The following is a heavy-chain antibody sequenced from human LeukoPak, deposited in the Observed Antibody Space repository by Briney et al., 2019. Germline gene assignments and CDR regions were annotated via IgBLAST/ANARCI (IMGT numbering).Heavy chain of an antibody. CDR1: GFTFSSYG. J-gene: IGHJ4*02. D-gene: IGHD6-6*01. CDR3: AKLIAARTDYFDY. V-gene: IGHV3-30*02. Sequence: GGSLRLSCAASGFTFSSYGMHWVRQAPGKGLEWVAFIRYDGSNKYYADSVKGRFTISRDNSKNTLYLQMNSLRAEDTAVYYCAKLIAARTDYFDYWGQGTLVIVSS. CDR2: IRYDGSNK.